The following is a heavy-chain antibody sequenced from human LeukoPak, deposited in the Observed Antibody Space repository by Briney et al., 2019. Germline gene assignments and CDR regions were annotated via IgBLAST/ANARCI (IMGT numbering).Heavy chain of an antibody. D-gene: IGHD1-26*01. CDR2: IRSKAYGGTT. CDR3: TRSGSYLLIDY. Sequence: PGRSLRLSCTASGFTFGDYAMSWVRQAPGKGXXXXGFIRSKAYGGTTEYAASVKGRFTISRDDSKSIAYLQMNSLKTEDTAVYYCTRSGSYLLIDYWGQGTLVTVSS. V-gene: IGHV3-49*04. CDR1: GFTFGDYA. J-gene: IGHJ4*02.